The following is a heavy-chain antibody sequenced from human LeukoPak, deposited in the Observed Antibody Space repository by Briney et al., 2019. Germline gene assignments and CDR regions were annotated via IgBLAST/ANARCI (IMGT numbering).Heavy chain of an antibody. CDR3: AELGITMIGGV. D-gene: IGHD3-10*02. CDR2: ISSSGSTI. V-gene: IGHV3-48*04. Sequence: PGGSLRLSCAASGFTFSSCWMGWVRQAPGKGLEWVSYISSSGSTIYYADSVKGRFTISRDNAKNSLYLQMNSLRAEDTAVYYCAELGITMIGGVWGKGTTVTISS. J-gene: IGHJ6*04. CDR1: GFTFSSCW.